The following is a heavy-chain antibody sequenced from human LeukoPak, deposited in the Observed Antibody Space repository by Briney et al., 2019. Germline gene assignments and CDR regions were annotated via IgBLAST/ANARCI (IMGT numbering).Heavy chain of an antibody. V-gene: IGHV5-51*01. CDR3: ARQDIRGFYFYGVDV. CDR2: IYPGDSDT. CDR1: GYSFTSYW. D-gene: IGHD3-3*02. J-gene: IGHJ6*02. Sequence: KSGESLKISCKGSGYSFTSYWIGWVRQMPGKGLEWMGIIYPGDSDTRYSPSFQGQVTISADKSTSTTYLQWSSLKASDTAIYYCARQDIRGFYFYGVDVWGQGTTVTVSS.